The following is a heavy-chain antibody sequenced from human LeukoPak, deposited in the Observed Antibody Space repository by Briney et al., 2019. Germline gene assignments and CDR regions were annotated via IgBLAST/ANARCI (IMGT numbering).Heavy chain of an antibody. CDR2: IYYSGST. Sequence: SETLSLTCTVSGGSITSYYWSWIRQPPGEGLEWIAYIYYSGSTNYNPSLKSRLTISVDTSKNQFSLKLTSVTAADTAVYYCARASAHRGIAVAGVYWYFDLWGRGTLVTVSS. V-gene: IGHV4-59*01. CDR1: GGSITSYY. CDR3: ARASAHRGIAVAGVYWYFDL. D-gene: IGHD6-19*01. J-gene: IGHJ2*01.